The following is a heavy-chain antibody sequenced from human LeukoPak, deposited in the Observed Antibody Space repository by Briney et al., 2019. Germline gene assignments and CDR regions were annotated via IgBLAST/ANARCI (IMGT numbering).Heavy chain of an antibody. CDR3: ARGGYSGYDPNWFDP. D-gene: IGHD5-12*01. CDR1: GGTFSSYA. J-gene: IGHJ5*02. V-gene: IGHV1-69*13. Sequence: SVKVSCKASGGTFSSYAISWVRQAPGQGLEWMGGIIPIFGTANYAQKFQGRVTITADESTSTAYMELSSLRSEDTAVYYCARGGYSGYDPNWFDPWGQGTLDTVSS. CDR2: IIPIFGTA.